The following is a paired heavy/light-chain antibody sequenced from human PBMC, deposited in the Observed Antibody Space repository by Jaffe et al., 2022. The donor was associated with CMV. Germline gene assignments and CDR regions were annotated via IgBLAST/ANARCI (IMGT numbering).Heavy chain of an antibody. D-gene: IGHD3-10*01. CDR1: GFTFSNFG. CDR2: MWHYGSSK. CDR3: ARGVVNSGSYAPIREPYYMDV. V-gene: IGHV3-33*08. J-gene: IGHJ6*03. Sequence: QVQLVESGGGVVQPGTSLRLSCATSGFTFSNFGMHWVRQAPGKGLEWVAAMWHYGSSKYYADSVRGRFTISRDSSENTLFLQMNSLRAEDTAMYYCARGVVNSGSYAPIREPYYMDVWGNGTTVTVSS.
Light chain of an antibody. CDR1: SYDVGSYNL. Sequence: QSALTQPASVSGSSGQSITMSCTGTSYDVGSYNLVSWYQQHPGKAPKLMIFEVNERPSGISNRFSGSKSGDTASLTISGLQAEDEGDYYCCSYAGRGTWVFGGGTKLTVL. CDR2: EVN. V-gene: IGLV2-23*02. J-gene: IGLJ3*02. CDR3: CSYAGRGTWV.